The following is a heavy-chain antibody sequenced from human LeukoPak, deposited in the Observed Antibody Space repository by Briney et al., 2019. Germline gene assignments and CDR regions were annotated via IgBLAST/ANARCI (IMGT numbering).Heavy chain of an antibody. Sequence: SETLSLTCTVSGGSISSYYWSWIRQPPGKGLEWIGYIYYSGSTNYNPSLKSRVTMSVDTSKNQFSLKLSSVTAADTAVYYCARLRTTVTTDFDYWGQGTLVTVSS. CDR3: ARLRTTVTTDFDY. J-gene: IGHJ4*02. D-gene: IGHD4-17*01. V-gene: IGHV4-59*12. CDR1: GGSISSYY. CDR2: IYYSGST.